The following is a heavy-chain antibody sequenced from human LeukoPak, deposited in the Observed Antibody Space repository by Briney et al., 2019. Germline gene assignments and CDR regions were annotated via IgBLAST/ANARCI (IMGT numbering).Heavy chain of an antibody. CDR3: ARASYFYDSSGSLNAFGI. J-gene: IGHJ3*02. Sequence: GGSLRFSCAASGFTFSSYWMHWVRQAPGKGLVWVSRINSDGSSTSYADSVKGRFTISRDNAKNTLYLQMNSLRAEDTAVYYCARASYFYDSSGSLNAFGIWGQGTMVTVSS. V-gene: IGHV3-74*01. CDR2: INSDGSST. CDR1: GFTFSSYW. D-gene: IGHD3-22*01.